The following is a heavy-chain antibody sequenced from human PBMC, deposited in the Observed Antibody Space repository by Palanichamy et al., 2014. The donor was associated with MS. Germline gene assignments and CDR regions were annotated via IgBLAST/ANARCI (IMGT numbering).Heavy chain of an antibody. Sequence: QLVEVWGRAWSSLGGSRRRLSCAASGFTFSDYYMSWIRQAPGKGLEWVSYISGSGSSTYYADSVKGRLTISRDNAKNSLYLQINSLRAEDTAVYYCARDGYCSGSSCYLYYGMDVWGQGTTVTVSS. CDR2: ISGSGSST. CDR1: GFTFSDYY. D-gene: IGHD2-2*01. V-gene: IGHV3-11*01. J-gene: IGHJ6*02. CDR3: ARDGYCSGSSCYLYYGMDV.